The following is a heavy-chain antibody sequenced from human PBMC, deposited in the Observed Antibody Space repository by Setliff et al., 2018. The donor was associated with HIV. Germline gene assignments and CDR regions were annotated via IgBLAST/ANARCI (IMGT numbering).Heavy chain of an antibody. CDR2: VYHSGTT. V-gene: IGHV4-59*03. CDR1: GDSISRYY. J-gene: IGHJ4*02. Sequence: PSETLSLTCSVSGDSISRYYWSWIRQSPARGLEWIGYVYHSGTTNFNPSLKSRVTMSLDTSRSQLSLNLRSVTAADTGVYYCARVALLNDHILTAPEYVDIWGQVTQVTVSS. CDR3: ARVALLNDHILTAPEYVDI. D-gene: IGHD2-15*01.